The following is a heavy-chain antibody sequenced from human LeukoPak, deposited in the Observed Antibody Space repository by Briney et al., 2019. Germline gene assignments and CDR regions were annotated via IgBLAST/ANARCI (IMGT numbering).Heavy chain of an antibody. CDR1: GFTFSSYA. CDR2: FSESGGST. J-gene: IGHJ4*02. D-gene: IGHD3-16*01. V-gene: IGHV3-23*01. CDR3: AKDRLRGAGGY. Sequence: GGSLRLSCGASGFTFSSYAMTWVRQAPGKGLEWVSSFSESGGSTFYADSVKRQFTVSRDNSKNTVYLQMNSLRAEDTAVYYCAKDRLRGAGGYLGQGTLVTVSS.